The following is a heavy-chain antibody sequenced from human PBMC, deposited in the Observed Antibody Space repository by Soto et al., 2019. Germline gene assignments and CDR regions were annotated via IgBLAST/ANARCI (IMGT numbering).Heavy chain of an antibody. J-gene: IGHJ6*02. CDR1: GGTFSSYA. D-gene: IGHD3-9*01. CDR3: ARSLTYYDILTGPYYYYYYGMDV. V-gene: IGHV1-69*13. CDR2: IIPIFGTA. Sequence: SVKVSCKASGGTFSSYAISWVRQAPGQGLEWMGGIIPIFGTANYAQKFQGRVTITADESTSTAYMELSSLRSEDTAVYYCARSLTYYDILTGPYYYYYYGMDVWGQGTTVTV.